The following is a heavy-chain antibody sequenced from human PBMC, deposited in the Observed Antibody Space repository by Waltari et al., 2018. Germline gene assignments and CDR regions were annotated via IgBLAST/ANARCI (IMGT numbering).Heavy chain of an antibody. Sequence: QLQLQESGPGLVKPSETLSLTCTVSGGSISSSSYYWGWIRQPPGKGLEWIGSIYYSGSTYSNPSLKSRVTISVDTSKNQFSLKLSSVTAADTAVYYCARHGGIRYFDWLSDYFDYWGQGTLVTVSS. CDR1: GGSISSSSYY. J-gene: IGHJ4*02. CDR2: IYYSGST. D-gene: IGHD3-9*01. CDR3: ARHGGIRYFDWLSDYFDY. V-gene: IGHV4-39*01.